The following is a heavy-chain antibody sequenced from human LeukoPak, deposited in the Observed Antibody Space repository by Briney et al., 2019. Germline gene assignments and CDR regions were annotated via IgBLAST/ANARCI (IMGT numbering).Heavy chain of an antibody. V-gene: IGHV1-69*13. J-gene: IGHJ4*02. CDR3: AKASTNYYDTSGHFDY. CDR1: GGTFSSYA. Sequence: SVKVSCKASGGTFSSYAISWVRQAPGQELEWMGGIIPIFGTANYAQKFQGRVTITADESTSTAYMELSSLRAEDTAVYYCAKASTNYYDTSGHFDYWGQGTLVTVSS. D-gene: IGHD3-22*01. CDR2: IIPIFGTA.